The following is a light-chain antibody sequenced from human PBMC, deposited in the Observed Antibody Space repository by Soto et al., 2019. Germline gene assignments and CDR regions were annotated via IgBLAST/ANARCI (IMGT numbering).Light chain of an antibody. J-gene: IGKJ2*01. CDR3: QHYCSSPYT. CDR2: GAS. V-gene: IGKV3-20*01. Sequence: EIVLTQSPGTLSLCPGERATLSCRASQSVSGSFLAWYQQTPGQAPRLLVYGASNRATGIPDRLSGSGSGTDFTLTISRLEPEDFAVFYWQHYCSSPYTCGQGTKLEIK. CDR1: QSVSGSF.